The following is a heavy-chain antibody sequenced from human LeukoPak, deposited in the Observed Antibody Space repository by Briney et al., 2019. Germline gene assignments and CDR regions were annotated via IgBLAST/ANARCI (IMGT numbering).Heavy chain of an antibody. Sequence: GASVKVSCKVSGYTLTELSMHWVRQAPGKGLEWMGGFDPEDGETIYAQKFQGRVTMTEDTSTDTAYMELSSLRSEDTAVYYCASGGYYDSSGYPTGGYWGQGTLVTVSS. V-gene: IGHV1-24*01. CDR3: ASGGYYDSSGYPTGGY. CDR1: GYTLTELS. J-gene: IGHJ4*02. CDR2: FDPEDGET. D-gene: IGHD3-22*01.